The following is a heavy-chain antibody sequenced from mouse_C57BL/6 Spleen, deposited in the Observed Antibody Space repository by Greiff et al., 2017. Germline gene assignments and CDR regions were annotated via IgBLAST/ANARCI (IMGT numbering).Heavy chain of an antibody. J-gene: IGHJ1*03. CDR2: IDPSDSET. CDR1: GYTFTSYW. Sequence: QVQLQQPGAELVRPGSSVKLSCKASGYTFTSYWMHWVKQRPIQGLEWIGNIDPSDSETHYNQKFKDKATLTVDKSSSTAYMQLSSLTSEDSAVYYCAREGVYYGNYVRGYGYFDVWGTGTTVTVSS. D-gene: IGHD2-1*01. V-gene: IGHV1-52*01. CDR3: AREGVYYGNYVRGYGYFDV.